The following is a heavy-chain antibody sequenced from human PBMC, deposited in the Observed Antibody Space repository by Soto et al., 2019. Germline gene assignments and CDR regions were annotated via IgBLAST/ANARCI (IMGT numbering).Heavy chain of an antibody. CDR1: GYTFTSYA. CDR2: INAGNGNT. V-gene: IGHV1-3*01. J-gene: IGHJ4*02. D-gene: IGHD1-26*01. Sequence: GASVKVSCKASGYTFTSYAMHWVRQAPGQRLEWMGWINAGNGNTKYSQKFQGRVTITRDTSASTAYMELSSLRSEDTAVYYCARGPRWRATGALDYWGQGTQVTVSS. CDR3: ARGPRWRATGALDY.